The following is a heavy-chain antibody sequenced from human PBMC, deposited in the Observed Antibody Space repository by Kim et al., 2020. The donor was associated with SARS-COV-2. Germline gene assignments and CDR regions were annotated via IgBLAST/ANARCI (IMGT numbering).Heavy chain of an antibody. D-gene: IGHD3-22*01. CDR3: ARHRNYYDSSGFLDY. J-gene: IGHJ4*02. Sequence: QKFQCRVTITADKSTSTAYMELSSLRSEDTAVYYCARHRNYYDSSGFLDYWGQGTLVTVSS. V-gene: IGHV1-69*02.